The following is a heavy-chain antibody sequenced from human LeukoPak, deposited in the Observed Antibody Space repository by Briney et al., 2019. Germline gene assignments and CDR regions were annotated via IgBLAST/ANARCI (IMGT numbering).Heavy chain of an antibody. CDR1: GGSISSYY. V-gene: IGHV4-59*01. CDR2: IYYSGST. D-gene: IGHD3-10*01. J-gene: IGHJ5*02. CDR3: ARGGYYGSGNDFRFDP. Sequence: TSETLSLTCAVSGGSISSYYWSWIRQPPGKGLEWIGYIYYSGSTNYKPSLKSRVTISVDTSKNQFSLKLSSVTAADTAVYYCARGGYYGSGNDFRFDPWGQGTLVTVSS.